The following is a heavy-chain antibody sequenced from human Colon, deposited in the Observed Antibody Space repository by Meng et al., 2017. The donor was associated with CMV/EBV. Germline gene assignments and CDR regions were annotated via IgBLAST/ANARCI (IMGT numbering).Heavy chain of an antibody. J-gene: IGHJ4*02. CDR2: ISSSSRDI. CDR3: AKSRGYTVTALSPLDS. V-gene: IGHV3-21*01. D-gene: IGHD2-21*02. Sequence: GGSLRLSCAASGFTFTNYAMNWVRQAPGKGLEWVSSISSSSRDINYADSVKGRFTISRDNAKNSLYLQMTTLRAEDTALYYCAKSRGYTVTALSPLDSWGQGTLVTVSS. CDR1: GFTFTNYA.